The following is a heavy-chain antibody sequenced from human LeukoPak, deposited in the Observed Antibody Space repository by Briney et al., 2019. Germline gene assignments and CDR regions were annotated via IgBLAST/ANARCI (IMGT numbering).Heavy chain of an antibody. CDR3: ARAAAGTGWWFDP. J-gene: IGHJ5*02. D-gene: IGHD6-13*01. CDR1: GGSISNGGYS. V-gene: IGHV4-30-2*01. CDR2: IYHSGST. Sequence: PSETLSLTCAVSGGSISNGGYSWSWIRRPPGKGLEWIGYIYHSGSTYYNPSLKSRVTISVDRSKNQFSLKLSSVTAADTAVYYCARAAAGTGWWFDPWGQGTLVTVSS.